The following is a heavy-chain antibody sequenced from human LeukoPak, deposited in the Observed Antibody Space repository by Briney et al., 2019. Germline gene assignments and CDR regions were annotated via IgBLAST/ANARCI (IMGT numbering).Heavy chain of an antibody. CDR1: GGPISSSNYY. Sequence: SETLSLTCTVSGGPISSSNYYWGWTRQPPGKGLEWFGSISYSGGTSYNPSLRSRVSISVDTSKNQFSLKLNSVTAADTAVYYCAREVEYYDSSGYRPHAFDIWGQGTVVTVSS. CDR3: AREVEYYDSSGYRPHAFDI. D-gene: IGHD3-22*01. CDR2: ISYSGGT. J-gene: IGHJ3*02. V-gene: IGHV4-39*02.